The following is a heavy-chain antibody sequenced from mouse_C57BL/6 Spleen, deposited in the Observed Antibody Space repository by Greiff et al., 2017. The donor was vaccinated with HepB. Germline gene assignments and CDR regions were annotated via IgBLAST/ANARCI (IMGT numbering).Heavy chain of an antibody. Sequence: VQLQQSGAELVMPGASVKLSCKASGYTFTSYWMHWVKQRPGQGLEWIGEIDPSDSYTNYNQKFKGKSTLTVDTSSSTAYMQLSSLTSEDSAVYYCARMDTLYGDWYFDVWGTGTTVTVSS. D-gene: IGHD2-10*02. CDR3: ARMDTLYGDWYFDV. J-gene: IGHJ1*03. CDR1: GYTFTSYW. V-gene: IGHV1-69*01. CDR2: IDPSDSYT.